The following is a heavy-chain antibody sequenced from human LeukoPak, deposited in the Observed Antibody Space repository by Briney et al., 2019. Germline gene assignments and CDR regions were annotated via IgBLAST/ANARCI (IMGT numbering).Heavy chain of an antibody. CDR3: ARNAYYSADY. CDR2: IYYSGST. V-gene: IGHV4-39*07. D-gene: IGHD2/OR15-2a*01. J-gene: IGHJ4*02. CDR1: GDSFSSVKDY. Sequence: KASETLSLTCIVSGDSFSSVKDYWAWIRQPPGKGLEWIGSIYYSGSTYYNPSLKSRVAISMDKSKNQFSLRLNSVTAADTAVYYCARNAYYSADYWGQGTLVTVSS.